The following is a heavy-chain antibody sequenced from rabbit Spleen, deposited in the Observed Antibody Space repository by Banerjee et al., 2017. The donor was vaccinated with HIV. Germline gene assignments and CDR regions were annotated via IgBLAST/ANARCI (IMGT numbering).Heavy chain of an antibody. J-gene: IGHJ6*01. CDR2: INIVTGKS. Sequence: QQQLVESGGGLVKPGASLTLTCKASGVSLNDKDVMCWVRQAPGKGLEWIACINIVTGKSVYANWAKGRFTMSRTSSTTVTLRMTSLTAADTATYFCARDTSSSFSSYGLDLWGQGTLVTVS. CDR3: ARDTSSSFSSYGLDL. V-gene: IGHV1S45*01. CDR1: GVSLNDKDV. D-gene: IGHD1-1*01.